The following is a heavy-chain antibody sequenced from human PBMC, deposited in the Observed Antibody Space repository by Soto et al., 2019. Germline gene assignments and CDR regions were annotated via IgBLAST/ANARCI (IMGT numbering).Heavy chain of an antibody. J-gene: IGHJ4*02. CDR2: ISYDGANK. CDR3: ARDGVVTAISYLDY. Sequence: QVQLVESGGRVVQPGRSLRLSCAASGFPFTSYGMHWVRQAPGKGLECVAAISYDGANKYYADSVKGRFTLSRDNSKNALHLQMNSLRPEYTAMYYCARDGVVTAISYLDYWGQGTLVTVSS. CDR1: GFPFTSYG. D-gene: IGHD2-21*02. V-gene: IGHV3-30-3*01.